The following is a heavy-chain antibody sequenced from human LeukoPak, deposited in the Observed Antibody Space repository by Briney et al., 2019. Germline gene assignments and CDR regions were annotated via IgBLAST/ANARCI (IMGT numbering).Heavy chain of an antibody. Sequence: PSETLSLTCAAYGGSFSGYYWSWIRQPPGKGLEWIGEINHSGSTNYNPSLKSRVTISVDTSKNQFSLKLSSATAADTAVYYCARAPQSNYDFWSQSGNWIDPWGQGTLVTVSS. CDR3: ARAPQSNYDFWSQSGNWIDP. D-gene: IGHD3-3*01. J-gene: IGHJ5*02. CDR1: GGSFSGYY. CDR2: INHSGST. V-gene: IGHV4-34*01.